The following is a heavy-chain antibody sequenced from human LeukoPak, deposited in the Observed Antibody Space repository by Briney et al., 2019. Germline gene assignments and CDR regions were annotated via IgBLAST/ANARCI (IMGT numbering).Heavy chain of an antibody. Sequence: GGSLRLSCAASGFTFNDYEINWVRQAPGKGPEWISYISTSGRTIYYADSVKGRFTISRDNAKNSVYLQMNSLRDYDTAVYYCVRELSYSNMRWEHFDYWGQGTLVTVSS. CDR1: GFTFNDYE. V-gene: IGHV3-48*03. D-gene: IGHD1-1*01. CDR3: VRELSYSNMRWEHFDY. CDR2: ISTSGRTI. J-gene: IGHJ4*02.